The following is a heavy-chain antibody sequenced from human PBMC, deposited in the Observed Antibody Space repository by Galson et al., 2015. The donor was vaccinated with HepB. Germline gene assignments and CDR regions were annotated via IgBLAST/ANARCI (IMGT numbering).Heavy chain of an antibody. V-gene: IGHV3-66*02. J-gene: IGHJ2*01. D-gene: IGHD4-17*01. Sequence: SLRLSCADSGFTVSSNYMSWVRQAPGKGLEWVSVIYSGGSTYYADSVKGRFTISRDNSKNTLYLQMNSLRAEDTAVYYCARFEGRRGDYVVWYFDLWGRGTLVTVSS. CDR2: IYSGGST. CDR3: ARFEGRRGDYVVWYFDL. CDR1: GFTVSSNY.